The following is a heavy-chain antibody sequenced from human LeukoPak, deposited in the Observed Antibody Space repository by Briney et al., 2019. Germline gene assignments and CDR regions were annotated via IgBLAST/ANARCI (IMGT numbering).Heavy chain of an antibody. CDR1: GFTFRRYG. CDR3: VKDYYGSGSYQTPTFDY. CDR2: ISSNGGST. J-gene: IGHJ4*02. D-gene: IGHD3-10*01. Sequence: GGSLRLSCSASGFTFRRYGMHWVRQAPGKGLEYVSAISSNGGSTYYADSVKGRFTISRDNSKNTLYLQMSSLRAEDTAVYYCVKDYYGSGSYQTPTFDYWGQGNLVTVSS. V-gene: IGHV3-64D*06.